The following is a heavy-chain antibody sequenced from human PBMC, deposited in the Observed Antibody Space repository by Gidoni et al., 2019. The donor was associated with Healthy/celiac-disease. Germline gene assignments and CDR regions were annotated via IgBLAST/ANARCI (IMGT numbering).Heavy chain of an antibody. CDR3: ARLITMVRGRRFNYFDY. CDR2: IYYSGST. J-gene: IGHJ4*02. Sequence: QLQLQESGPGLVKPSETLSLTCTVSGGSLSSSSYYWGWIRQPPGKGLEWIGSIYYSGSTYYNPSLKMRVTISVDTSKNQFSLKLSSVTAADTAVYYCARLITMVRGRRFNYFDYWGQGTLVTVSS. V-gene: IGHV4-39*01. CDR1: GGSLSSSSYY. D-gene: IGHD3-10*01.